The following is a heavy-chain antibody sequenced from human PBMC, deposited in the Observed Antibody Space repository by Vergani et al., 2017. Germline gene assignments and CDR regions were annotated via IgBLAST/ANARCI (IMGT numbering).Heavy chain of an antibody. CDR1: GYSISRGYY. CDR2: IDHSGST. CDR3: ARVPLRXLGD. D-gene: IGHD3-3*01. Sequence: QVQLQESGPGLVKPSETLSLTCAVSGYSISRGYYWGGIRQPPGKGLEWIGSIDHSGSTYYNPSLKSRVTISVDKSKNQFSLKLSAVTAAETAVYYCARVPLRXLGDWGQGTLVTVSS. J-gene: IGHJ4*02. V-gene: IGHV4-38-2*01.